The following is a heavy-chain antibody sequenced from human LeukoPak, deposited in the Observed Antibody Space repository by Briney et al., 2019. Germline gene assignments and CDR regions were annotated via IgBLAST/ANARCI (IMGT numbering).Heavy chain of an antibody. V-gene: IGHV3-7*01. CDR2: IKQDGSEK. D-gene: IGHD6-6*01. J-gene: IGHJ4*02. CDR3: ARDSTASRPVDY. Sequence: GGSLRLSCAASGFTFSSYAMSWVRQAPGKGLEWVANIKQDGSEKYYVDSVKGRFTISRDNAKNSLYLQMNSLRAEDTAVYYCARDSTASRPVDYWGQGTLVTVSS. CDR1: GFTFSSYA.